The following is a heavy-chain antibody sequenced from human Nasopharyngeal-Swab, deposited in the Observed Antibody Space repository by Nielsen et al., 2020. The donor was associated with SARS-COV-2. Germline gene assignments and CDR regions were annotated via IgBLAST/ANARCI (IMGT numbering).Heavy chain of an antibody. D-gene: IGHD3-16*02. Sequence: LRLSCTVSGGPISSGGYYWSWIRQHPGKGLEWIGYIYYSGSTYYNPSLKSRVTISVDTSKNQFSLKLSSVTAADTAVYYCARDPVYDYVWGSYRIDAFEIWGQGTMVTVSS. CDR2: IYYSGST. J-gene: IGHJ3*02. CDR3: ARDPVYDYVWGSYRIDAFEI. V-gene: IGHV4-31*03. CDR1: GGPISSGGYY.